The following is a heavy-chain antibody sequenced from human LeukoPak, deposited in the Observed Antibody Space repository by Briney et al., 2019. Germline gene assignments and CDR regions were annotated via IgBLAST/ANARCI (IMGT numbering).Heavy chain of an antibody. Sequence: SETLTLTCTVSGGSISSYYWSWIRQPPGKGLEWVGYIYYSGSTNYNPSLKSRVSISVDTSKKQFSLKLSCVTGADTAVYYCARGRGGGGSSNNWFDPWGQGTLVTVSS. D-gene: IGHD2-15*01. CDR3: ARGRGGGGSSNNWFDP. V-gene: IGHV4-59*01. CDR1: GGSISSYY. J-gene: IGHJ5*02. CDR2: IYYSGST.